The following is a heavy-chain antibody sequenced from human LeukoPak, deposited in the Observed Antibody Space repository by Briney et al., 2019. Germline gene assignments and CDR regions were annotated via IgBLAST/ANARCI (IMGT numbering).Heavy chain of an antibody. J-gene: IGHJ3*02. V-gene: IGHV4-30-4*08. Sequence: SQTLSLTCTVSGGSISSGHYYWSWIRQPPGKGLEWIGYIYYRGSTYYNPSLKSRITISVDTSKNQFSLKLSSVTAADTAVYYCARQAVVPAAPDAFDIWGQGTMVTVSS. CDR1: GGSISSGHYY. CDR3: ARQAVVPAAPDAFDI. CDR2: IYYRGST. D-gene: IGHD2-2*01.